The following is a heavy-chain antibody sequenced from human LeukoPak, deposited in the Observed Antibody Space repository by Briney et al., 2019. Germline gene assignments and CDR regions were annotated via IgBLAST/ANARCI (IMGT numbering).Heavy chain of an antibody. CDR3: ANFGLQTTVAFDY. Sequence: SETLSLTCTVSGGSISSSSYYWGWIRQPPGKGLEWIGSIYYSGSTYYNPSLKSRVTISVDTSKNQFSLKLSSVTAADTAVYYCANFGLQTTVAFDYWGQGTLVTVSS. CDR1: GGSISSSSYY. D-gene: IGHD4-23*01. J-gene: IGHJ4*02. V-gene: IGHV4-39*07. CDR2: IYYSGST.